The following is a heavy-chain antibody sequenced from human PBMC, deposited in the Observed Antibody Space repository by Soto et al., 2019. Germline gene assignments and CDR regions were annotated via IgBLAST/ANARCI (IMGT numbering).Heavy chain of an antibody. D-gene: IGHD5-18*01. Sequence: TLSLTCTVSGGSVSSGSYYWSWIRQPPGKGLEWIGYIYYSGSTNYNPSLKSRVTISVDTSKNQFSLKLSSVTAADTAVYYCARRRRTRGYSHYPSSYFDYWGQGTLVTVSS. CDR1: GGSVSSGSYY. J-gene: IGHJ4*02. CDR3: ARRRRTRGYSHYPSSYFDY. CDR2: IYYSGST. V-gene: IGHV4-61*01.